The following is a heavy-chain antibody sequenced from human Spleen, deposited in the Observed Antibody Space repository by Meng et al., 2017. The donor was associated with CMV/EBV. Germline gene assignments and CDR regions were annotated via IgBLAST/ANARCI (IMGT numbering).Heavy chain of an antibody. D-gene: IGHD6-6*01. J-gene: IGHJ4*02. CDR3: ARGYSSSSVLDY. CDR2: IYHTGVT. CDR1: GGSFSGHY. V-gene: IGHV4-34*01. Sequence: SETLSLTCGAYGGSFSGHYRSWIRQSPGKGLEWIGEIYHTGVTNYNPSLKSRVTISLDTSKMQFFLKLTSVTAADTAVYYCARGYSSSSVLDYWGQGTLVTVSS.